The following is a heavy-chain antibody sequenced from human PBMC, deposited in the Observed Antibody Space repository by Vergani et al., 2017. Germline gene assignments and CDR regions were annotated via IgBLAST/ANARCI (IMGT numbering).Heavy chain of an antibody. CDR3: ARGYCSSTSCLPDY. Sequence: QVQLQESGPGLVKPSETLSLTCTVSGGSISSYYWSWIRQPPGKGLEWIGYIYYSGSTNYNPSLKSRVTISIDTSKNQFSLKLSSVTAADTAVYYCARGYCSSTSCLPDYWGQGTLVTVSS. D-gene: IGHD2-2*01. CDR2: IYYSGST. CDR1: GGSISSYY. J-gene: IGHJ4*02. V-gene: IGHV4-59*01.